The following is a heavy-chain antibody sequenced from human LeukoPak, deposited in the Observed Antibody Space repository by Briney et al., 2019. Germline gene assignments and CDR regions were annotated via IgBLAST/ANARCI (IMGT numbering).Heavy chain of an antibody. CDR2: ISYDGSNK. V-gene: IGHV3-30*18. Sequence: GGSPRLSCAASGFTFSSYGMHWVRQAPGKGLEWVAVISYDGSNKYYADSVKGRFTISRDNSKNTLYLQMNSLRAEDTAVYYCAKDATSSDAFDIWGQGTMVTVSS. CDR3: AKDATSSDAFDI. CDR1: GFTFSSYG. J-gene: IGHJ3*02.